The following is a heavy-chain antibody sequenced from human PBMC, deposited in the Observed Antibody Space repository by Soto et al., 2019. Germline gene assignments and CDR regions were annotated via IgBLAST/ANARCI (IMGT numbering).Heavy chain of an antibody. CDR1: GFTFSDSY. J-gene: IGHJ6*02. V-gene: IGHV3-11*01. CDR3: ARVSWREKYGRGV. CDR2: ITFSGNTV. Sequence: VGSLRLSCAASGFTFSDSYMSWIRQAPGKGLEWISYITFSGNTVYYAVSLKGRFTISRDNAKNSLYLQMNRLRAEDTAVDDGARVSWREKYGRGVWGQGTTGTVSS.